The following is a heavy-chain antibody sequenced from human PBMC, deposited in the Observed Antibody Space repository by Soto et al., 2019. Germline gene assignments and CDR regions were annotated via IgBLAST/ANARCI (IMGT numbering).Heavy chain of an antibody. Sequence: EVQLVESGGGLVKPGGSLRLSCAASGFTFSGHTINWVRQAPGKRLEWVSSVSRSSSYIYYADSVKGRFTVPRDDAEKSLYLQMNSLRAEDTAIYYCARCMGFDGSGYAFFDSWGQGTQVTVSS. V-gene: IGHV3-21*01. CDR1: GFTFSGHT. J-gene: IGHJ4*02. CDR2: VSRSSSYI. CDR3: ARCMGFDGSGYAFFDS. D-gene: IGHD3-10*01.